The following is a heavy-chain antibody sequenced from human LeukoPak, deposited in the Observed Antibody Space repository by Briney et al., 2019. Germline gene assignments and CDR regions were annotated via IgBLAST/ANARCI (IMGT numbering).Heavy chain of an antibody. Sequence: SQTLSLTCTVSGGSISSSSYYWGWIRQPPGKGLEWIGSIYYSGSTYYNPSLKSRVTISVDTSKNQFSLKLSSVTAADTAVYYCARQLGYCSSTSCYAHKVDYWGHGTLVTVSS. CDR1: GGSISSSSYY. J-gene: IGHJ4*01. CDR2: IYYSGST. CDR3: ARQLGYCSSTSCYAHKVDY. D-gene: IGHD2-2*01. V-gene: IGHV4-39*01.